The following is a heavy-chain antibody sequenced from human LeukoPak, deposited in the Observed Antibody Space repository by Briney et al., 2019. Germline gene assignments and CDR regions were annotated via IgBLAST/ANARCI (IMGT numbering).Heavy chain of an antibody. CDR2: IRYDGSNK. V-gene: IGHV3-30*02. J-gene: IGHJ4*02. Sequence: PGGSLRLSCAAAGFTFSSYGMHWVRQAPGKGLEWVAFIRYDGSNKYYADSVKGRFTISRDNSKNTLYLQMYSLRAEDTAVYYCAKDSGSYYNFDYWGQGTLVTVSS. D-gene: IGHD3-10*01. CDR3: AKDSGSYYNFDY. CDR1: GFTFSSYG.